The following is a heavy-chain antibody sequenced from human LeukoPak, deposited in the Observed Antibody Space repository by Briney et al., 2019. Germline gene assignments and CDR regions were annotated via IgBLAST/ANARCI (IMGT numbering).Heavy chain of an antibody. CDR2: INHSGST. D-gene: IGHD3-16*01. J-gene: IGHJ4*02. CDR3: AREAPAGVITHGGGKPSFFDY. Sequence: SGTLSLTCAVAGASISNSNWWTWVRQPPGKGLEWIGEINHSGSTNYNPSLKSRVTISVDTSKNQFSLKLSSVTAADTAVYYCAREAPAGVITHGGGKPSFFDYWGQGTLVTVSS. V-gene: IGHV4-4*02. CDR1: GASISNSNW.